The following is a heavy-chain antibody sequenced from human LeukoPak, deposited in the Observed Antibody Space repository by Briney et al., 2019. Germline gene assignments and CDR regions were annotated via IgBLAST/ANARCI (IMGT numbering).Heavy chain of an antibody. CDR3: VRSYYYDSSAYYQFDY. CDR2: IYYSGST. Sequence: PSETLSLTCTVSGGSISSSGYYWSWIRQHPGEAPEWIGYIYYSGSTYYNPSLKSPITTSIDTSKNQFSLKLSSVTAADTAVYYCVRSYYYDSSAYYQFDYWGQGTLVTVSS. V-gene: IGHV4-31*01. J-gene: IGHJ4*02. D-gene: IGHD3-22*01. CDR1: GGSISSSGYY.